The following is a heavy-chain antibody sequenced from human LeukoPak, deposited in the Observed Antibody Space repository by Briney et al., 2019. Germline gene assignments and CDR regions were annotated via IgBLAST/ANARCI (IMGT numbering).Heavy chain of an antibody. CDR2: ISGSGGST. Sequence: GGSLRLSCAASGFTFSSYAMSWVRQAPGKWLEWVSAISGSGGSTYYADSVKGRFTISRDNSKNTLYLQMNSLRAEDTAVYYCAKGVAVQLWAPGPYYYYGMDVWGQGTTVTVSS. CDR1: GFTFSSYA. CDR3: AKGVAVQLWAPGPYYYYGMDV. J-gene: IGHJ6*02. V-gene: IGHV3-23*01. D-gene: IGHD5-18*01.